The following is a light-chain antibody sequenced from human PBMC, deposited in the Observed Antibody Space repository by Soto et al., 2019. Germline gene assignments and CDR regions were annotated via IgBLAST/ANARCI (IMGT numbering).Light chain of an antibody. CDR2: GAS. Sequence: ELVMTPSPATLSVSPGERGTLSCRASQSVSSYCAWSQQKPGQAPSRLSYGASTRATGTPARFTGSGSEPDFTLTTSSLQAEDFAVYSCQQYKNWSTWTCGQGTKV. J-gene: IGKJ1*01. V-gene: IGKV3-15*01. CDR1: QSVSSY. CDR3: QQYKNWSTWT.